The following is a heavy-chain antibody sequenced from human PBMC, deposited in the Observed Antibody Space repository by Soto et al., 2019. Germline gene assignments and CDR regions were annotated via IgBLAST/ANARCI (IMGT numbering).Heavy chain of an antibody. CDR1: GFTFSSYW. Sequence: GGSLRLSCAASGFTFSSYWMSWVRQAPGKGLEWVANIKQDGSEKYYVGSVKGRFTISRDNAKNSLYLQMNSLRAEDTAVYYCARDLQGYSYGAYYYYFDYWGQGTLVTVSS. CDR2: IKQDGSEK. J-gene: IGHJ4*02. V-gene: IGHV3-7*01. CDR3: ARDLQGYSYGAYYYYFDY. D-gene: IGHD5-18*01.